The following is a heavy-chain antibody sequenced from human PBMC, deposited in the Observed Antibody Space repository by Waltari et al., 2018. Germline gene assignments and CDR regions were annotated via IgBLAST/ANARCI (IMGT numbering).Heavy chain of an antibody. J-gene: IGHJ4*02. CDR2: INTDGSST. Sequence: EVQLVESGGGLVQPGGSLRLSCAVSGFTFSSYWMHWVRQAPGKGLVWVSRINTDGSSTSYADSVKGRFTISRDNAKNTLYLQMNSLRAEDTAVYYCARDIRDFPLNYWGQGTLVIVSS. V-gene: IGHV3-74*01. CDR3: ARDIRDFPLNY. D-gene: IGHD3-3*01. CDR1: GFTFSSYW.